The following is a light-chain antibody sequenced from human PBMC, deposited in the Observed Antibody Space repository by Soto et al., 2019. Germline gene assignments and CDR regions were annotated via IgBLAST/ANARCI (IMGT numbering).Light chain of an antibody. CDR3: SSYTSSTTDV. J-gene: IGLJ1*01. CDR1: TSDVGAYNY. CDR2: QVS. V-gene: IGLV2-14*01. Sequence: QSALTQPAAVSGSPGQSIAVSCTGTTSDVGAYNYVSWYQQHPGKAPKLMIYQVSNRPSGVSNRFSGSKSGNTASLTISGLQAEDEADYYCSSYTSSTTDVFGTGTKVTVL.